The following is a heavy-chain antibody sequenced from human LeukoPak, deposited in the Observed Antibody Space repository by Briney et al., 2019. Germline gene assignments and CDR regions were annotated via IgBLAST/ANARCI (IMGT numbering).Heavy chain of an antibody. D-gene: IGHD3-10*01. CDR2: ISSSSSNI. CDR3: ARDAYYGSGSYYDY. V-gene: IGHV3-21*01. J-gene: IGHJ4*02. Sequence: GGSLRLPCAASGFTFSSYTMNWVRQAPGKGLEWVSFISSSSSNIYSADSVKGRFTISRDNAKNSLYLQMNSLRAEDTAVYYCARDAYYGSGSYYDYWGQGTLVTVSS. CDR1: GFTFSSYT.